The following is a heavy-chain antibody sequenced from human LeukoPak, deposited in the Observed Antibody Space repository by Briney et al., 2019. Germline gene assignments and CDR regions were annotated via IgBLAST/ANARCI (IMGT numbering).Heavy chain of an antibody. J-gene: IGHJ4*02. V-gene: IGHV4-39*07. CDR3: ARPGYGSGSYPLYFDY. CDR2: IYYSGST. D-gene: IGHD3-10*01. Sequence: SETLSLTCTVSGGSISSSSYYWGWIRQPPGKGLEWIGSIYYSGSTYYNPSLKSRVTISVDTSKNQFSLKLSSVTAADTAVYYCARPGYGSGSYPLYFDYWGQGTLVTVSS. CDR1: GGSISSSSYY.